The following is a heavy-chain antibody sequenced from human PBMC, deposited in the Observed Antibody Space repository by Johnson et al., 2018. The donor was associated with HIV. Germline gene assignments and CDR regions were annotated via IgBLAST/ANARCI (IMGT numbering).Heavy chain of an antibody. V-gene: IGHV3-30*04. Sequence: VQLVESGGGVVQPGRSLRLSCAASGFTFSSYAMHWVRQAPGKGLEWVAVISYDGSNKYYADSVKGRFTISRDNSKNTLYLQMNSLRAEDTALYYCARARLDLTTIAAAGTHHDAFDIWGQGTMVTVSS. CDR3: ARARLDLTTIAAAGTHHDAFDI. CDR2: ISYDGSNK. CDR1: GFTFSSYA. D-gene: IGHD6-13*01. J-gene: IGHJ3*02.